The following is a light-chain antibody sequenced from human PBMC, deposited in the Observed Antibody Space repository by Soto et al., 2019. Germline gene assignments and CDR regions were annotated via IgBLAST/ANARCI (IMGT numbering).Light chain of an antibody. Sequence: QSVLTQPPSSSGSPGMSVTLSCSGTDNDVGRYDYVSWSQQHPGKAPNLLIYEVSKRPSGVPDRFSASKSGNTASLTVSGLQGEDEADYYCMSYVGGNSVAFGGGTKLTVL. V-gene: IGLV2-8*01. CDR1: DNDVGRYDY. CDR3: MSYVGGNSVA. CDR2: EVS. J-gene: IGLJ2*01.